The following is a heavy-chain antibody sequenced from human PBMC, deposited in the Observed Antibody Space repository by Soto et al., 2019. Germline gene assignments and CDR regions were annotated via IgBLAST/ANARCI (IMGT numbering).Heavy chain of an antibody. V-gene: IGHV4-39*01. Sequence: QLQLQESGPGLVKPSETLSLTCTVSGGSISSSSYYWGWIRQPPGKGLEWIGSIYYSGSTYYNPSLKSRVPISVDTSKNQFSLKLSSVTAADTAVYYCARQRRAAAGPDAFDIWGQGTMVTVSS. D-gene: IGHD6-13*01. CDR3: ARQRRAAAGPDAFDI. CDR2: IYYSGST. J-gene: IGHJ3*02. CDR1: GGSISSSSYY.